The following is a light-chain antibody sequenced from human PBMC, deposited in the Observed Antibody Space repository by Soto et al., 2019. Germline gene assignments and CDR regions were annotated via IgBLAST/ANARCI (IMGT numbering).Light chain of an antibody. CDR1: QGIGVY. V-gene: IGKV1-27*01. CDR2: AAS. Sequence: DIQMTQSPSSLSASLGDRVTITCRASQGIGVYLAWFQQKPGKVPRRLMYAASALQSGVPSRFSGGGSGTDFTLTINSLQPEDVATYYCQKYNSAPLTFGGGTKVEIK. J-gene: IGKJ4*01. CDR3: QKYNSAPLT.